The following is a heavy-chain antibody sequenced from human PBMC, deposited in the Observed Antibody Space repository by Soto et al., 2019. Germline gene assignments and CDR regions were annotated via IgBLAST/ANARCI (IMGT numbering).Heavy chain of an antibody. CDR3: ARDRFKLPNGYSYGYDSYYYYYGMDV. V-gene: IGHV3-74*01. CDR1: GFTFSSYW. J-gene: IGHJ6*02. CDR2: INSDGSST. Sequence: GGSLRLSCAASGFTFSSYWMHWVRQAPGKGLVWVSRINSDGSSTSYADSVKGRFTISRDNAKNTLYLQMNSLRAEDTAVYYCARDRFKLPNGYSYGYDSYYYYYGMDVWGQGTTVTVSS. D-gene: IGHD5-18*01.